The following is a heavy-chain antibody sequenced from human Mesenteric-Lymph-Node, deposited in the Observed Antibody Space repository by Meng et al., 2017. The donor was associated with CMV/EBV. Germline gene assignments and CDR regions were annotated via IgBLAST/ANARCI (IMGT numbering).Heavy chain of an antibody. CDR1: GYNFTSYA. Sequence: CKASGYNFTSYAMHWVRQAPGQRLEWMGWINAGNGNTKYSQKFQGRVTITRDTSASTAYMELSSLRSEDTAVYYCARAVGLIGELDYWGQGTLVTVSS. D-gene: IGHD3-22*01. V-gene: IGHV1-3*01. CDR2: INAGNGNT. CDR3: ARAVGLIGELDY. J-gene: IGHJ4*02.